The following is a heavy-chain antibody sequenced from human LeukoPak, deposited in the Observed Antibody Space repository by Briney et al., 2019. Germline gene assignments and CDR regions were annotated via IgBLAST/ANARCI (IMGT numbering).Heavy chain of an antibody. CDR2: INIDGSNT. CDR1: GFTLSSYW. Sequence: GGSLRLSCAASGFTLSSYWMHWVRLAPGKGLVWVSHINIDGSNTRYADSVKGRFTISRDNAENTLYLQMNSLRVDDTAVYYCATSRTFDYWGQGTQVTVSS. V-gene: IGHV3-74*01. CDR3: ATSRTFDY. J-gene: IGHJ4*02.